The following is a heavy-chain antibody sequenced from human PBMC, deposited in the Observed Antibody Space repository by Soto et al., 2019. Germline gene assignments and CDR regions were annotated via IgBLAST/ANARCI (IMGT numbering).Heavy chain of an antibody. CDR1: GFTFSSYG. CDR2: ISYDGSNK. Sequence: GGSLRLSCAASGFTFSSYGMHWVRQAPGKGLEWVAVISYDGSNKYYADSVKGRFTISRDNSKNTLYLQMNSLRAEDTAVYYCAKDTYSGSYFVDYWGQGTLVTVS. CDR3: AKDTYSGSYFVDY. V-gene: IGHV3-30*18. D-gene: IGHD1-26*01. J-gene: IGHJ4*02.